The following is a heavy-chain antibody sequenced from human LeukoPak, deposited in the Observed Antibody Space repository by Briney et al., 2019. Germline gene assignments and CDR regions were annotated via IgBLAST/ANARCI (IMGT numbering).Heavy chain of an antibody. J-gene: IGHJ4*02. V-gene: IGHV1-3*01. Sequence: ASVKVSCKASGYTFTSYAMHWVRQAPGQRLEWMGWINAGNGNTKYSQKFQGRVTITRDASASTAYMELSSLRSEDTAVYYCAGDPRMAAAGGRFDYWGQGTLVTVSS. CDR3: AGDPRMAAAGGRFDY. CDR1: GYTFTSYA. D-gene: IGHD6-13*01. CDR2: INAGNGNT.